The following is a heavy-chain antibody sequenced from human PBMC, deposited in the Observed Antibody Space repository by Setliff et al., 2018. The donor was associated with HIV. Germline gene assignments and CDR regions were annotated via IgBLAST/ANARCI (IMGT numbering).Heavy chain of an antibody. CDR2: IYYSGST. D-gene: IGHD6-19*01. CDR1: AGSIRSSTYY. Sequence: SETMSLTCTVSAGSIRSSTYYWAWIRQPPGKGLEWIGTIYYSGSTYYNPSLKSRATISVDMSKTQFSLRLSSVTAADTAVYYCIIAYSSGWLAPMGFDSWGQGTLVTVS. J-gene: IGHJ4*02. V-gene: IGHV4-39*01. CDR3: IIAYSSGWLAPMGFDS.